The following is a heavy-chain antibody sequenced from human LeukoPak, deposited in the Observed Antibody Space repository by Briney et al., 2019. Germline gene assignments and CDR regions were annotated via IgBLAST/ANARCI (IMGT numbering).Heavy chain of an antibody. Sequence: GGSLRLSCAASGFTFSSYAMHWVRQAPGKGLEWVSAISGSGGSTYYADSVKGRFTISRDNSKNTLYLQMNSLRAEDTAVYYCAKDREVFGVVNSFDYWGQGTLVTVSS. V-gene: IGHV3-23*01. CDR2: ISGSGGST. J-gene: IGHJ4*02. CDR1: GFTFSSYA. D-gene: IGHD3-3*01. CDR3: AKDREVFGVVNSFDY.